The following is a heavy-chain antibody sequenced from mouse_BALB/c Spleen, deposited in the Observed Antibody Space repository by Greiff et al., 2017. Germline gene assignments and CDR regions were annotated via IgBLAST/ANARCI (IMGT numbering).Heavy chain of an antibody. CDR1: GFTFSSYT. V-gene: IGHV5-6-4*01. Sequence: EVKLMESGGGLVKPGGSLKLSCAASGFTFSSYTMSWVRQTPEKRLEWVATISSGGSYTYYPDSVKGRFTISRDNAKNTLYLQMSSLKSEDTAMYYCTRDPRPDYFDYWGQGTTLTVSS. CDR2: ISSGGSYT. CDR3: TRDPRPDYFDY. J-gene: IGHJ2*01.